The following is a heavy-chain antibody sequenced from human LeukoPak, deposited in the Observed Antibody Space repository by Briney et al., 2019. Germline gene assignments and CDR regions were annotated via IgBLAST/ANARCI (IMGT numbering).Heavy chain of an antibody. Sequence: PGGSLRLSCAASGFTFSSYAMSWVRQAPGKGLEWVSAISGSGGSTYYADSVKGRSTISRDNSKNTLYLQMNSLRAEDTAVYYCAKSWSAITIFGWAFDYWGQGTLVTVSS. J-gene: IGHJ4*02. D-gene: IGHD3-3*01. CDR3: AKSWSAITIFGWAFDY. V-gene: IGHV3-23*01. CDR1: GFTFSSYA. CDR2: ISGSGGST.